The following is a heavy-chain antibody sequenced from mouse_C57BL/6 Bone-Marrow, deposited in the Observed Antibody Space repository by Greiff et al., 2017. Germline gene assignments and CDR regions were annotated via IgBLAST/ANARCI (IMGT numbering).Heavy chain of an antibody. CDR2: ISSGGSYT. D-gene: IGHD1-1*01. V-gene: IGHV5-6*01. J-gene: IGHJ3*01. CDR3: SRHSYYGGSSWFDY. CDR1: GFSFSSYG. Sequence: EVQRVESGGDLVKPGGSLKLSCAASGFSFSSYGMYWVRQTPDKRLEWVGIISSGGSYTYYPDSVKGRFTISRDKAKNTRYLQMSSLKSEDTAVYYCSRHSYYGGSSWFDYWGQGTLVTVSA.